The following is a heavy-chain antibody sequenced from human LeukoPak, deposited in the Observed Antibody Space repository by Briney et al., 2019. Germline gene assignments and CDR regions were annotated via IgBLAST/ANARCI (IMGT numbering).Heavy chain of an antibody. J-gene: IGHJ4*02. V-gene: IGHV3-23*01. Sequence: PGGSLRLSCAASGFTLSDYYMSWVRQAPGKGLEWVSAISGSGGSTYYADSVKGRFTISRDNSKNTLYLQMNSLRAEDTAVYYCAKDDYYDFWSGPLRHWGQGTLVTVSS. CDR1: GFTLSDYY. CDR2: ISGSGGST. D-gene: IGHD3-3*01. CDR3: AKDDYYDFWSGPLRH.